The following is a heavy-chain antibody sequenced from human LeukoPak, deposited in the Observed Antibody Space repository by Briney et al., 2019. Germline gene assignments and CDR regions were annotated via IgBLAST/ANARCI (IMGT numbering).Heavy chain of an antibody. J-gene: IGHJ4*02. Sequence: GGSLRLSCAASGFTFNNYWMHWVRQAPGKGLVWVSRINSDGSSTSYADSVKGRFTISRDNSKNTLYLQMNSLRAEDTAVYYCAKVGTYYDFWSGYLFDYWGQGTLVTVSS. V-gene: IGHV3-74*01. CDR2: INSDGSST. CDR3: AKVGTYYDFWSGYLFDY. CDR1: GFTFNNYW. D-gene: IGHD3-3*01.